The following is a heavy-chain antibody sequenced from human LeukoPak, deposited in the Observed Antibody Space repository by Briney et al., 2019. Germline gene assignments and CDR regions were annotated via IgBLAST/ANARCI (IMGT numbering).Heavy chain of an antibody. J-gene: IGHJ4*02. V-gene: IGHV3-66*01. Sequence: GGSLRLSCAASGFTFSSYAMSWVRQAPGKGLEWVSVIYSGGSTYYADSVKGRFTISRDNSKNTLYLQMNSLRAEDTAVYYCARDFEEMATILDYWGQGTLVTVSS. CDR3: ARDFEEMATILDY. CDR2: IYSGGST. D-gene: IGHD5-24*01. CDR1: GFTFSSYA.